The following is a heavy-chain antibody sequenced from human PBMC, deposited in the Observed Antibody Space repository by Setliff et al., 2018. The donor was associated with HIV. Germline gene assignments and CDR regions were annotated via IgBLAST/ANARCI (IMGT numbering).Heavy chain of an antibody. CDR3: AGGRGSSSSWPIDY. CDR2: IYNTGST. J-gene: IGHJ4*02. V-gene: IGHV4-59*06. D-gene: IGHD6-13*01. Sequence: SETLSLTCTVSGGSISSYYWSWIRQPAGKGLEWIGYIYNTGSTYHSPSLESRVTISIDTSKNQFSLKLSSVTAADTAVYFCAGGRGSSSSWPIDYWGQGTLVTVSS. CDR1: GGSISSYY.